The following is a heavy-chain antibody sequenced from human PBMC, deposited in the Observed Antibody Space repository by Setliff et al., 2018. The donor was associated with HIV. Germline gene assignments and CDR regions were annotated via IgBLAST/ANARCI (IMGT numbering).Heavy chain of an antibody. CDR1: GASISSHNYY. J-gene: IGHJ4*02. CDR3: TIPASSLAPN. CDR2: IRSSGDT. Sequence: SETLSLTCTVSGASISSHNYYWGWTRQSPGKGLEWIASIRSSGDTYYNPSLQSRVIISVNTSNNQISLKLTSVTAADTAVYYCTIPASSLAPNWGRGTQVTVSS. V-gene: IGHV4-39*01.